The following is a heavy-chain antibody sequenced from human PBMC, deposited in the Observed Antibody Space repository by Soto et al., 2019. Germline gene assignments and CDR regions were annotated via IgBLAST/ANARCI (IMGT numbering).Heavy chain of an antibody. D-gene: IGHD3-22*01. CDR1: GFTFSSYW. J-gene: IGHJ4*02. CDR3: ARGDGDHYDGNGDPGRH. CDR2: IKSDGSGT. Sequence: EVQLVESGGGLVQPGESLTLSCAASGFTFSSYWMHWVRQAPGKGLVWVSRIKSDGSGTYYADSVKGRLTIARDDARNPFYLQMNSLRVEDTAVYFCARGDGDHYDGNGDPGRHWGQGTLVTVSS. V-gene: IGHV3-74*01.